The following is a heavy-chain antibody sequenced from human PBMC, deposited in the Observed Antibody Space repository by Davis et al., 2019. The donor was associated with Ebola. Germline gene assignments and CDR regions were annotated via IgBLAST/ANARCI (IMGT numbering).Heavy chain of an antibody. D-gene: IGHD1-26*01. CDR2: FYYAGDA. CDR3: VRAVVGGEMWFDS. Sequence: SETLSLTCTVSGGSVSSYYLGWVRQSPGKGLEWIGYFYYAGDAPYNPSLNSRSTVSADTSKNQLALMLTSVTAADTAVYYCVRAVVGGEMWFDSWGQGTLVIVSS. V-gene: IGHV4-59*04. CDR1: GGSVSSYY. J-gene: IGHJ5*01.